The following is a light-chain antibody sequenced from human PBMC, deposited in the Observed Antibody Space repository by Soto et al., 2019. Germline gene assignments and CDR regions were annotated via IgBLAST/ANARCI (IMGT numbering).Light chain of an antibody. CDR1: QGISSW. J-gene: IGKJ4*01. V-gene: IGKV1-12*01. Sequence: DIQMTQSPSSVSASVGDRVTITCRASQGISSWFAWYQQKPGKATKLLIYASSSLQSGIPSRFSGSVSGTDFTLTISSLQPEDFATYYRQQANSVPLTFGGGTKVEIK. CDR2: ASS. CDR3: QQANSVPLT.